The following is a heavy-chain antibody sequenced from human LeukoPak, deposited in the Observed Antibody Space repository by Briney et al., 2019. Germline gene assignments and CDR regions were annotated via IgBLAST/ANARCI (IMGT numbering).Heavy chain of an antibody. D-gene: IGHD2/OR15-2a*01. CDR1: GFTFTSYG. J-gene: IGHJ4*02. V-gene: IGHV3-23*01. Sequence: GGSLRLSCAASGFTFTSYGMSWVRQATGKGLEWVSSISGTGGSPYYADSVKGRFTISRDNSENTVYLQMNSLRAEDTAVYYCAKPSGNYFPFDYWGQGTLVTVSS. CDR2: ISGTGGSP. CDR3: AKPSGNYFPFDY.